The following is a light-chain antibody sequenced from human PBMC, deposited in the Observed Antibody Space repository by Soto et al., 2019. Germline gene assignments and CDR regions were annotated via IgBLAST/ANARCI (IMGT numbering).Light chain of an antibody. CDR3: SSYSTSFFYV. CDR2: GVT. V-gene: IGLV2-14*01. J-gene: IGLJ1*01. CDR1: SSDVGAYNY. Sequence: QSALTQSASVSGSPGQSITISCTGTSSDVGAYNYVSWYQQHPGEAPKLIIYGVTNRPSGVSYRFSGSKSDYTASLTISGLQAEDEADYYCSSYSTSFFYVFGTGTKVTVL.